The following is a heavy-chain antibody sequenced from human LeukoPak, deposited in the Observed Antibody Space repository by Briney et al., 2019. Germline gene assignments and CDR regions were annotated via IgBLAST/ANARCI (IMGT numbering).Heavy chain of an antibody. CDR2: IYYSGST. CDR1: GGSISTYY. Sequence: SETLSLTCTVSGGSISTYYWNWIRQPPGKGLEWIGYIYYSGSTNYNPSLKSRVSISVDTSKNQFSLNLTSVTAADTAVYYCARGAPHHDILTGYFNYWGQGTLSPSPQ. CDR3: ARGAPHHDILTGYFNY. J-gene: IGHJ4*02. V-gene: IGHV4-59*01. D-gene: IGHD3-9*01.